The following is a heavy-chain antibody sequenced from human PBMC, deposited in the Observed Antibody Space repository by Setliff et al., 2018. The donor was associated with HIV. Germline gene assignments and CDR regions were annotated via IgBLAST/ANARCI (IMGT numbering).Heavy chain of an antibody. D-gene: IGHD5-12*01. CDR2: INQDGSDK. CDR3: TTGPYNGYSY. CDR1: GFIFSTNW. Sequence: GGSLRLSCAASGFIFSTNWMSWVRQAPGKGPEWVANINQDGSDKDYVPSVKGRFTISRDNAKNSLYLQMNSLRAEDTAIYHCTTGPYNGYSYWGQGTLVTDSS. J-gene: IGHJ4*02. V-gene: IGHV3-7*01.